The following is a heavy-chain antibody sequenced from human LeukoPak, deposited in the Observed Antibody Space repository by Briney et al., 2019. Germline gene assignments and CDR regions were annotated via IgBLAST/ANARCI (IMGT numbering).Heavy chain of an antibody. Sequence: SETLSLTCAVYGGSFSGYYWSWIRQPPGKGLEWIGEINHSGSTNYNPSLKSRVTISVDRSKNQFSPKLSSVTAADTAVYYCARSRAGPTYAFDIWGQGTMVTVSS. CDR1: GGSFSGYY. V-gene: IGHV4-34*01. CDR3: ARSRAGPTYAFDI. J-gene: IGHJ3*02. CDR2: INHSGST.